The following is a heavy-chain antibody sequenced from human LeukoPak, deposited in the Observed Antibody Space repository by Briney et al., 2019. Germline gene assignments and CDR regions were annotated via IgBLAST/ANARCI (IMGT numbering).Heavy chain of an antibody. CDR2: ISAYNGNT. CDR3: ARVGVTMMDYYYYGMDV. CDR1: GYTFTSYG. D-gene: IGHD3-22*01. Sequence: ASVKVSCKASGYTFTSYGISWVRQAPGQGLEWMGWISAYNGNTNYAQKLQGRVTMTTDTSTSTAYMELRSLRSDDTAVYYCARVGVTMMDYYYYGMDVWGQGTTVTVSS. J-gene: IGHJ6*02. V-gene: IGHV1-18*01.